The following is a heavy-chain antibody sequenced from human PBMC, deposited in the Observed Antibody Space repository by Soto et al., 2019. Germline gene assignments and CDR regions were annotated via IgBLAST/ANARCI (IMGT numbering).Heavy chain of an antibody. CDR1: GFTFSSYA. CDR3: AKFSTSGDFDY. J-gene: IGHJ4*02. Sequence: GGSLRLSCAASGFTFSSYAMSWVRQAPGKGLEWVSGISGSGGNTYYTDSVKGRFTISRDNSKNTLDLQMNSLRVEDTAVYYCAKFSTSGDFDYWGQGTLVTVSS. CDR2: ISGSGGNT. D-gene: IGHD2-2*01. V-gene: IGHV3-23*01.